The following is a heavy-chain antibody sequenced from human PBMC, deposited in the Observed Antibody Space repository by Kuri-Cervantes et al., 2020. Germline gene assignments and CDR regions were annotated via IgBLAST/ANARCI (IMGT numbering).Heavy chain of an antibody. J-gene: IGHJ6*03. D-gene: IGHD4-17*01. Sequence: SVKVSCKASGGTFSSYAISWVRQAPGQGLEWMGGIIPIFGTANYAQKFQGRVTITADKSTSTAYMELSSLRSEDTAVYYCARGTTVTTWGYYYYYMDVWVKGTTVTVSS. CDR1: GGTFSSYA. V-gene: IGHV1-69*06. CDR2: IIPIFGTA. CDR3: ARGTTVTTWGYYYYYMDV.